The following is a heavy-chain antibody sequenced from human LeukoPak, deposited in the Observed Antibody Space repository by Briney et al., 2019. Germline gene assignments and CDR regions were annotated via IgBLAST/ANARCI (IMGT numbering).Heavy chain of an antibody. CDR2: IYYSGST. V-gene: IGHV4-30-4*01. J-gene: IGHJ4*02. Sequence: PSETLSLTCTVSGGSISSGDYYWSWIRQPPGKGLEWIGYIYYSGSTYYNPSLKSRVTISVDTSKNQFSLKLSSVTAADTAVYYCARDSSRGGGIEYYFDYWGQGTLVTVSS. CDR3: ARDSSRGGGIEYYFDY. CDR1: GGSISSGDYY. D-gene: IGHD2-15*01.